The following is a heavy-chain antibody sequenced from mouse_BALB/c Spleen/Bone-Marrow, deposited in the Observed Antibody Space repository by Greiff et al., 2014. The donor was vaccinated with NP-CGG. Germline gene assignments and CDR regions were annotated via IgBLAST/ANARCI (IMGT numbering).Heavy chain of an antibody. CDR3: TRSGYYGYGWYFDV. CDR1: GYTFTNYF. Sequence: QVQLKESGAELVKPGASVKLSCRVSGYTFTNYFVYWVKQRPGQGLEWIGEINPSNDTPNFNEKFKSKATLTVDKSSSTAYMQHSSLTSEDSAVYYCTRSGYYGYGWYFDVWGAGTTVTVSS. V-gene: IGHV1S81*02. D-gene: IGHD1-2*01. J-gene: IGHJ1*01. CDR2: INPSNDTP.